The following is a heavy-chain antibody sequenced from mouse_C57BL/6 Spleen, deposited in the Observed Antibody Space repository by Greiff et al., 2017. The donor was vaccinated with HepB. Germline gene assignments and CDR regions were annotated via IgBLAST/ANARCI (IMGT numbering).Heavy chain of an antibody. D-gene: IGHD2-2*01. CDR3: ARQGYVPAWFAY. CDR1: GFTFSDYG. CDR2: ISSGSSTI. Sequence: DVQLQESGGGLVKPGGSLKLSCAASGFTFSDYGMHWVRQAPEKGLEWVAYISSGSSTIYYADTVKGRFTISRDNAKNTLFLQMTSLRSEDTAMYYCARQGYVPAWFAYWGQGTLVTVSA. J-gene: IGHJ3*01. V-gene: IGHV5-17*01.